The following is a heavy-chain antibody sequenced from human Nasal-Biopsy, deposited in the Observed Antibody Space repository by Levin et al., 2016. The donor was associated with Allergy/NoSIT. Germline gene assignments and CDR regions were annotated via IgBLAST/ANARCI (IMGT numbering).Heavy chain of an antibody. CDR2: ISAYNGNT. CDR3: ARDVGYCRGGSCYGNWFDP. J-gene: IGHJ5*02. Sequence: ASVKVSCKASGYTFTDYAVSWVRQAPGQGLEWMGWISAYNGNTHYAQNFQGRVTMTTDTSTSTAYMELRSLRSDDTAVYYCARDVGYCRGGSCYGNWFDPWGQGNPGHRLL. D-gene: IGHD2-15*01. CDR1: GYTFTDYA. V-gene: IGHV1-18*01.